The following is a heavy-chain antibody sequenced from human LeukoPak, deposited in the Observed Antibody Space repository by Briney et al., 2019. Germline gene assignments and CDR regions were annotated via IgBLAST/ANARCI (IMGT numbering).Heavy chain of an antibody. Sequence: PSETLSLTCTVSGGSISSSSYYWGWIRQPPGKGLEWIGSIYYSGSTYYNPSLKSRVTISVDTSKNQFSLKLSSVTAADTAVYYCARDLTRVEVYYMDVWGKGTTVTVSS. D-gene: IGHD3-22*01. CDR1: GGSISSSSYY. J-gene: IGHJ6*03. CDR3: ARDLTRVEVYYMDV. CDR2: IYYSGST. V-gene: IGHV4-39*07.